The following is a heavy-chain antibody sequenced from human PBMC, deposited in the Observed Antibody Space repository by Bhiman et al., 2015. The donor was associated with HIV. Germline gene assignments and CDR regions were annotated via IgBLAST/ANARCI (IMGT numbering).Heavy chain of an antibody. J-gene: IGHJ3*02. CDR2: INWNSGSI. D-gene: IGHD3-22*01. V-gene: IGHV3-9*01. CDR1: GFTFDDYA. Sequence: EVQLVESGGGLVQPGRSLRLSCAASGFTFDDYAMHWVRQAPGKGLEWVSGINWNSGSIGYADSVKGRFTISRDNAKNSLYLQMNSLRPEDTALYYCAKDSRMIVVVHGAFDIWGQGTMVTVSS. CDR3: AKDSRMIVVVHGAFDI.